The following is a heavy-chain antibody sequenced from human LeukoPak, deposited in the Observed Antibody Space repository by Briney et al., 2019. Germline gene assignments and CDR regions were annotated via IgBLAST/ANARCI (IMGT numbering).Heavy chain of an antibody. V-gene: IGHV1-69*13. CDR2: IIPIFGTA. D-gene: IGHD1-14*01. J-gene: IGHJ6*03. CDR3: ARVVDSNRYYYYMDV. CDR1: GYTFTGYY. Sequence: ASVKVSCKASGYTFTGYYMHWVRQAPGQGLEWMGGIIPIFGTANYAQKFQGRVTITADESTSTAYMELSSLRSEDTAVYYCARVVDSNRYYYYMDVWGKGTTVTISS.